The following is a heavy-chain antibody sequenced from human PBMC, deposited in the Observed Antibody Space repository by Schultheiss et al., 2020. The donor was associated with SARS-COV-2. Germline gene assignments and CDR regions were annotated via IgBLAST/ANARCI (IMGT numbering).Heavy chain of an antibody. CDR3: VKEGEEMGTS. V-gene: IGHV3-21*04. J-gene: IGHJ4*02. Sequence: GGSLRLSCAASGFSVTSDFLGWVRQAPGKGLEWVSSISSSSSYIYYADSVKGRFTISRDNAKNSLYLQMNSLRAEDTAVYYCVKEGEEMGTSWGQGTLVTVSS. D-gene: IGHD3-16*01. CDR2: ISSSSSYI. CDR1: GFSVTSDF.